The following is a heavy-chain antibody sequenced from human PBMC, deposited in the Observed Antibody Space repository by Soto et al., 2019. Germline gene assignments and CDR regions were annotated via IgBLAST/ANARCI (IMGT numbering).Heavy chain of an antibody. CDR2: IYYSDKT. D-gene: IGHD3-3*01. CDR3: ARHYDF. CDR1: GGSISSSSYY. J-gene: IGHJ4*02. Sequence: QMQLQESGPGLVKASETLSLTCTVSGGSISSSSYYWGWIRQPPGKGLEWIGCIYYSDKTYYNPSLKSRVTISVDTSKNQFPLKLSSVTAADTAMYFCARHYDFWSQGSLVTVSS. V-gene: IGHV4-39*01.